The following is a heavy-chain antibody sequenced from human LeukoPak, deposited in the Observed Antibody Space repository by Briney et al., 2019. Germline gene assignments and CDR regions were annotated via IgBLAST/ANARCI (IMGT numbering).Heavy chain of an antibody. D-gene: IGHD2-2*01. CDR1: GYSFTSYW. CDR2: IDPSDSYT. CDR3: ARRCSSNSCPFDY. Sequence: GESLKISCKGSGYSFTSYWISWVHQVPGKGLEWMGRIDPSDSYTNYSPSFQGHVTLSADKSISTAYLQWSSLKASDTAMYYCARRCSSNSCPFDYWGQGTLVTVSS. V-gene: IGHV5-10-1*01. J-gene: IGHJ4*02.